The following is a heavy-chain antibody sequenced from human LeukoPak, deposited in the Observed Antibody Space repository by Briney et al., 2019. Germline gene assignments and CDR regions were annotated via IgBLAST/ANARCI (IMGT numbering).Heavy chain of an antibody. D-gene: IGHD3-3*01. V-gene: IGHV3-48*01. Sequence: GGALRLSRAASLFTFSSYSMIWVRQAPGKRGGCVLYSNSISSTIYYVDSVKGQFTLSRDNAKKALYLHIDTLRARRTAVYFFARGFYDLWIGYPVDSWG. CDR3: ARGFYDLWIGYPVDS. CDR2: SNSISSTI. CDR1: LFTFSSYS. J-gene: IGHJ5*01.